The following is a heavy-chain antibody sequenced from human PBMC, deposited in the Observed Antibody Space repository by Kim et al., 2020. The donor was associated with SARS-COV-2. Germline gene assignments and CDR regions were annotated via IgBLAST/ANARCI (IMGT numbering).Heavy chain of an antibody. CDR3: ARDSGGYKVKY. CDR2: IYHSGST. J-gene: IGHJ4*02. D-gene: IGHD3-22*01. V-gene: IGHV4-34*01. Sequence: SETLSLTCAVYGGSFSGYYWTWIRQPPGKGLEWIGDIYHSGSTNCNPSLKSRVIMSVDTSKNQFSLKLTSVTAADTAVYYCARDSGGYKVKYWGQGTLVT. CDR1: GGSFSGYY.